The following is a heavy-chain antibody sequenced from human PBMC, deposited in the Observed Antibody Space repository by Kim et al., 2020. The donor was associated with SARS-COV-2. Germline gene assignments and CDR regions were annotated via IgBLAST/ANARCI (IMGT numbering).Heavy chain of an antibody. CDR2: MTREVSEK. D-gene: IGHD6-13*01. Sequence: GGSLRLSCAASGFTVSNYWMSWFGEQAGKLIGWAGDMTREVSEKYDVDSVRGRFTISRDNAQNSLFLQMNSLRVEDTAVYYCTSWGAGNYWGPGTLVTVSS. J-gene: IGHJ4*02. CDR1: GFTVSNYW. CDR3: TSWGAGNY. V-gene: IGHV3-7*01.